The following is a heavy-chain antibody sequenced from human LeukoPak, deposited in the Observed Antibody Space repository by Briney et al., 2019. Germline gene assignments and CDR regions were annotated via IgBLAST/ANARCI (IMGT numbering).Heavy chain of an antibody. V-gene: IGHV1-18*01. Sequence: GASVKVSCKASGYTFTSYGISWVRQAPGQGLEWMGWISAYNGNTNYAQKLQGRVTMTTDASTSTAYIELRSLRSDDTAVYYCATSTVTTGDYFDYWGQGTLVPVSS. CDR2: ISAYNGNT. CDR1: GYTFTSYG. CDR3: ATSTVTTGDYFDY. D-gene: IGHD4-17*01. J-gene: IGHJ4*02.